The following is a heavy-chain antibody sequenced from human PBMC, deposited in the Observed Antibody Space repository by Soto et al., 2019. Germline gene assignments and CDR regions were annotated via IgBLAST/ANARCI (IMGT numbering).Heavy chain of an antibody. V-gene: IGHV3-13*05. CDR1: GFTFRNYD. CDR3: ARTDRDFYGLDV. CDR2: ISAAGDP. Sequence: EVQLVESGGGLVQPGGSLRLSCEASGFTFRNYDMHWVRQGTGKGLEWVSGISAAGDPDYADSVEGRFTISRENAQNSFFLQRNSLIVSNTAGYYCARTDRDFYGLDVWGQGTTVIVYS. J-gene: IGHJ6*02.